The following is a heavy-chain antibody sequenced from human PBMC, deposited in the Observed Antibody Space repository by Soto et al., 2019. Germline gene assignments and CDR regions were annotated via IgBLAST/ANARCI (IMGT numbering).Heavy chain of an antibody. V-gene: IGHV4-59*08. CDR3: ARRGAGYYFVS. CDR1: GGSISSYY. D-gene: IGHD1-1*01. Sequence: PSETLSLTCTVSGGSISSYYWSWIRQPPGKGLEWIGYIYYSGSTNYNPSLKSRVTISVDTSKNQFSLKLSSVTAADTAVYYCARRGAGYYFVSWGQGTLVTVSS. CDR2: IYYSGST. J-gene: IGHJ4*02.